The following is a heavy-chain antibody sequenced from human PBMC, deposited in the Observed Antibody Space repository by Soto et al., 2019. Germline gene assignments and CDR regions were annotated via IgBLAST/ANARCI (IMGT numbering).Heavy chain of an antibody. CDR3: ASAQPYSSSSYFDY. V-gene: IGHV3-33*01. D-gene: IGHD6-13*01. CDR1: GSTFSSYG. Sequence: PGGSLRLSCAASGSTFSSYGMHWVRQAPGKGLEWVAVIWYDGSNKYYADSVKGRFTISRDNSKNTLYLQMNSLRAEDTAVYYCASAQPYSSSSYFDYWGQGTLVTVSS. CDR2: IWYDGSNK. J-gene: IGHJ4*02.